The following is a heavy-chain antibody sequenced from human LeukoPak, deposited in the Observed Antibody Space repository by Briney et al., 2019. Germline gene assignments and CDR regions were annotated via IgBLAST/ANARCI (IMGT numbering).Heavy chain of an antibody. D-gene: IGHD3-10*01. CDR1: GFTFNTYT. J-gene: IGHJ4*02. CDR3: ARQLGGSGSY. Sequence: PGGSLRLSCAASGFTFNTYTMNWVRQAPGKGLEWVANIKQDGSEKYYVDSVKGRFTISRDNAKNSVYLQMNSLRAEDTAVYYCARQLGGSGSYWGQGTLVTVSS. V-gene: IGHV3-7*01. CDR2: IKQDGSEK.